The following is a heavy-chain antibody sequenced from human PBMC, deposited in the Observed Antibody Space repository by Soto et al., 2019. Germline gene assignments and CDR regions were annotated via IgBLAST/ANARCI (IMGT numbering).Heavy chain of an antibody. CDR2: ISGSGGST. Sequence: GGSLRLSCAASGFTFSSYAMSWVRQAPGKGLEWVSAISGSGGSTYYSDSVKCRFTISRDNPKNTLYLQMNSLRAEDSAVYYFANPVGQTGDVRPDSFDIWGQGTMVTVSS. J-gene: IGHJ3*02. CDR3: ANPVGQTGDVRPDSFDI. CDR1: GFTFSSYA. V-gene: IGHV3-23*01. D-gene: IGHD7-27*01.